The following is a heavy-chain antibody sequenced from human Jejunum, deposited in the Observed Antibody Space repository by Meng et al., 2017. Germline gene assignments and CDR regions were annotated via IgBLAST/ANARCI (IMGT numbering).Heavy chain of an antibody. CDR1: GDSVSSNTGA. CDR3: ARGSHYAFDV. Sequence: VKFQRSGPGLVKPPPPPSLTCAISGDSVSSNTGAWNWIRQSPSRGLEWLGRTYYRSKWYNDYAVSVIGRITINPDTSKSQFSLQLNSVTPEDTAVYYCARGSHYAFDVWGQGTMVTVSS. V-gene: IGHV6-1*01. CDR2: TYYRSKWYN. J-gene: IGHJ3*01.